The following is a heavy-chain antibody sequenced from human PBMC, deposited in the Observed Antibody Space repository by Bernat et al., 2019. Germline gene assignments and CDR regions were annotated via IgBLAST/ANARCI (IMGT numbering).Heavy chain of an antibody. CDR1: GFTVSSNY. CDR2: IYNGGST. Sequence: EVQLVESGGGLVQPGGSLRLSCAASGFTVSSNYMSWVRQAPGKGLEWGSVIYNGGSTYYAGSVKGRFTISRDNSKNTLYLQMNSLRAEDTAVYYCARGRPYWYFDLWGRGTLVTVSS. J-gene: IGHJ2*01. CDR3: ARGRPYWYFDL. V-gene: IGHV3-66*01.